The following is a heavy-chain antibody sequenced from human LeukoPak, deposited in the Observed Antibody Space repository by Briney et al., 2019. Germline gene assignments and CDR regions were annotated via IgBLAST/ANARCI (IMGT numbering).Heavy chain of an antibody. J-gene: IGHJ4*02. CDR1: GFTFSSYG. D-gene: IGHD3-22*01. CDR3: ARVWSSGYTKDY. Sequence: GRSLRLSCAASGFTFSSYGMHWVRQAPGKGLEWVSVIYSGGSTYYADSVKGRFTISRDNSKNTLYLQMNSLRAEDTAVYYCARVWSSGYTKDYWGQGTLVTVSS. V-gene: IGHV3-66*02. CDR2: IYSGGST.